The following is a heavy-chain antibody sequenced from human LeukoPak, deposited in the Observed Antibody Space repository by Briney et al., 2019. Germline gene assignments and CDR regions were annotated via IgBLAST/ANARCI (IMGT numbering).Heavy chain of an antibody. CDR3: ATHTGYSTTWYDC. Sequence: SETLSLTCTVSGGSISSYYWSWIRQPPGKGLEWIGYIYYSGSTYYNPSLKSRVTISVDTSKNQFSLKLSSVTAADTAVYYCATHTGYSTTWYDCWGQGALSPSPQ. J-gene: IGHJ4*02. CDR1: GGSISSYY. CDR2: IYYSGST. D-gene: IGHD6-13*01. V-gene: IGHV4-59*01.